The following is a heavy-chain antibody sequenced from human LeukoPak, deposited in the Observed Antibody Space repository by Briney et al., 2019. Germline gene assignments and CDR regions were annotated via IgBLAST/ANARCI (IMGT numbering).Heavy chain of an antibody. D-gene: IGHD3-3*01. J-gene: IGHJ5*02. V-gene: IGHV1-69*04. Sequence: SVKVSCTASGGTFSSYAISWVRQAPGQGLEWMGRIIPILGIANYAQKFQGRVTITADKSTSTAYMELSSLRSEDTAVYYCARGARPYYDFWSGYPGNWFDPWGQGTLVTVSS. CDR3: ARGARPYYDFWSGYPGNWFDP. CDR2: IIPILGIA. CDR1: GGTFSSYA.